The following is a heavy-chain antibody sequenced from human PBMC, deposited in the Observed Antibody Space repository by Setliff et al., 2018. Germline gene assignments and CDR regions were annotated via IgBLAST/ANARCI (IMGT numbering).Heavy chain of an antibody. J-gene: IGHJ4*02. Sequence: SVKVSCKASGGSISSYAISWVRQAPGQGLEWMGGIIPIFGTANYAQKFQGRVTITTDESTSTAYMELSSLRPEDTAVYYCARLYDSSGYYGGYFDYWGQGTLVTVSS. CDR1: GGSISSYA. CDR2: IIPIFGTA. CDR3: ARLYDSSGYYGGYFDY. V-gene: IGHV1-69*05. D-gene: IGHD3-22*01.